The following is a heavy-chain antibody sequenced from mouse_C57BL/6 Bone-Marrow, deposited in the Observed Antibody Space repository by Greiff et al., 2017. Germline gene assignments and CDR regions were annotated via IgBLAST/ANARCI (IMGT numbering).Heavy chain of an antibody. J-gene: IGHJ1*03. CDR2: IYPRSGNT. Sequence: QVQLQQSGAELARPGASVKLSCKASGYTFTSYGISWVKQRTGQGLEWIGEIYPRSGNTYYNEKFKGKATLTADKASSTAYMGLRSLTSEDSAVYICARDYSGSLGPLSVDVWGTGTTVTVSS. CDR1: GYTFTSYG. CDR3: ARDYSGSLGPLSVDV. D-gene: IGHD1-1*01. V-gene: IGHV1-81*01.